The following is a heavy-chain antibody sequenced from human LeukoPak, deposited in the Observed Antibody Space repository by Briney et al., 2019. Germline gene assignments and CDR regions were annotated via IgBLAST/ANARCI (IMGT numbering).Heavy chain of an antibody. J-gene: IGHJ4*02. Sequence: GGTLRLSCAASGFTFSSYGMSWVRQAPGKGLEWVSAISGSGGSTYYADSVKGRFTISRDNSKNTVCLQMSSLRAEDTAVYYCARDPQFFDWLLAFDYWGQGALVTVSS. V-gene: IGHV3-23*01. CDR3: ARDPQFFDWLLAFDY. CDR2: ISGSGGST. CDR1: GFTFSSYG. D-gene: IGHD3/OR15-3a*01.